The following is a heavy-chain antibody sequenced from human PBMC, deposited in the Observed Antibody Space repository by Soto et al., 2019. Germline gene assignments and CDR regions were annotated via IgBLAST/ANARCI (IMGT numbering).Heavy chain of an antibody. Sequence: EVQLLESGGGLVQPGGSLRLSCAASGFTFNNYAMSWVRQAPGKGLEWVSAISGGGDSTSYADSVKGRFTVSRDGSKNTLYLQMNSLRAADTAVYYCAKGRVGSGSLTPRVDFWGQGTLVTVSS. CDR2: ISGGGDST. CDR3: AKGRVGSGSLTPRVDF. D-gene: IGHD3-10*01. CDR1: GFTFNNYA. J-gene: IGHJ4*02. V-gene: IGHV3-23*01.